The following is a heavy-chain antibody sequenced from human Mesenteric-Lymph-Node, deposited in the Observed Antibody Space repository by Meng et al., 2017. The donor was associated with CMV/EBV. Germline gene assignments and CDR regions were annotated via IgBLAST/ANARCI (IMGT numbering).Heavy chain of an antibody. CDR1: GFTFVNYG. J-gene: IGHJ6*02. V-gene: IGHV3-48*03. CDR2: ISSSGSTI. Sequence: GESLKISCAASGFTFVNYGMHWVRQAPGKGLEWVSYISSSGSTIYYADSVKGRFTISRDNAKNSLYLQMNSLRAEDTAIYYCVKDWGYCTETGCYTPLGDYYYGFDVWGQGTTVTVSS. D-gene: IGHD2-2*02. CDR3: VKDWGYCTETGCYTPLGDYYYGFDV.